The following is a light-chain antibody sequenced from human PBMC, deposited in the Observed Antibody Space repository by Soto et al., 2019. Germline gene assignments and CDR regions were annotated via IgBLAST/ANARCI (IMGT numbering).Light chain of an antibody. Sequence: EIVLTQSPATLSLSPGERATLSCTASQTVSYYLAWYQQKPGQAPRLLIYDASNRATGIPARFSGSGSGTDFTLTISSLEPEDFAVYYCQQRSNWPRYTFGQGTKLDIK. CDR1: QTVSYY. CDR3: QQRSNWPRYT. CDR2: DAS. J-gene: IGKJ2*01. V-gene: IGKV3-11*01.